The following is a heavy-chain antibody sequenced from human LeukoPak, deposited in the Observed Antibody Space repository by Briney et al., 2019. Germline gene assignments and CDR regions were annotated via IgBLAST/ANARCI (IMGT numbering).Heavy chain of an antibody. CDR3: ARDTYGSSSGWGYYYYYMDV. CDR2: IYRGGNT. Sequence: GGSLRLSCAASGFSVSSNYMSWVRQAPGKGLEWVSVIYRGGNTYYADSVKGRFTISRDNSKNTLYLQMNSLRAEDTAVYYCARDTYGSSSGWGYYYYYMDVWGKGTTVTVSS. CDR1: GFSVSSNY. J-gene: IGHJ6*03. V-gene: IGHV3-66*02. D-gene: IGHD6-6*01.